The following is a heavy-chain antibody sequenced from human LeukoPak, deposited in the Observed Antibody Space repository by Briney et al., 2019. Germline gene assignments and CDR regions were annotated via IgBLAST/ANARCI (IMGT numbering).Heavy chain of an antibody. Sequence: GGSLRLSCAASGFTFSSYAVHWVRQAPGKGLEWVSGISWNSGSIGYADSVKGRFTISRDNAKNSLYLQMNSLRAEDTALYYCAKDSSITMVRGVTDWGQGTLVTVSS. CDR2: ISWNSGSI. CDR1: GFTFSSYA. V-gene: IGHV3-9*01. CDR3: AKDSSITMVRGVTD. J-gene: IGHJ4*02. D-gene: IGHD3-10*01.